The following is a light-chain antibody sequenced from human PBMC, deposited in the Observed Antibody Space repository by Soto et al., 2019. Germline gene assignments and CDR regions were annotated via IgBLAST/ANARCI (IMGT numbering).Light chain of an antibody. V-gene: IGKV3-15*01. CDR3: QQYNNWPPDRT. J-gene: IGKJ1*01. Sequence: EIVMTQSPATLSVSPGERATLSCRASQSVGSNLAWYQQKPGQAPRLLIYGASTRATGIPARFSGSGYGTEFTLTISGLQSEDFAIYFCQQYNNWPPDRTFGQGTKVEIK. CDR1: QSVGSN. CDR2: GAS.